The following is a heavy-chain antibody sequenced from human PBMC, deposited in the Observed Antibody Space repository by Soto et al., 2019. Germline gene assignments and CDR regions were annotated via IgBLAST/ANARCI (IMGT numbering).Heavy chain of an antibody. CDR2: IIPIFGTA. D-gene: IGHD3-22*01. Sequence: QVQLVQSGAEVKKPGSSVKVSCKASGGTVSSYAISCVRQAPGQGLEWMVEIIPIFGTANYAQKFQGRVTITADESTSTAYMELSRLRSEDTAVYYCARDRGPSSGYYPYWFDPWGQGTLVTVSS. V-gene: IGHV1-69*12. CDR1: GGTVSSYA. CDR3: ARDRGPSSGYYPYWFDP. J-gene: IGHJ5*02.